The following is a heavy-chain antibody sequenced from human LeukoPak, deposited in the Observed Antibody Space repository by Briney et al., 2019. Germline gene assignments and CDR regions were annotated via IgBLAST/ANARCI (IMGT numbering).Heavy chain of an antibody. CDR1: GGSISSYY. D-gene: IGHD2-2*01. CDR3: ARDQRHPGTSWTRTGKGLCAFDI. J-gene: IGHJ3*02. Sequence: SETLSLTCTVSGGSISSYYWSWIRQPPGKGLEWIGYIYYSGSTNYNPSLKSRVTISVDTSKNQFSLKLSSVAAADTAVYYCARDQRHPGTSWTRTGKGLCAFDIWGQGTMVTVSS. CDR2: IYYSGST. V-gene: IGHV4-59*01.